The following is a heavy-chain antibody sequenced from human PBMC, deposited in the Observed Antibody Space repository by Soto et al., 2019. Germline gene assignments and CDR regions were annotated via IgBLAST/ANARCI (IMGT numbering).Heavy chain of an antibody. D-gene: IGHD2-15*01. CDR2: ISYDGSNK. CDR3: ARGIVGDYYGMDV. V-gene: IGHV3-30-3*01. Sequence: QVQLVESGGGVVQPGRSLRLSCAASGFTFSSYAMHWVRQAPGKGLEWVAVISYDGSNKYYADSVKGRFTISRDNSKNTLYLQMNSLRAEDTAVYYGARGIVGDYYGMDVWGQGTTVTVSS. J-gene: IGHJ6*02. CDR1: GFTFSSYA.